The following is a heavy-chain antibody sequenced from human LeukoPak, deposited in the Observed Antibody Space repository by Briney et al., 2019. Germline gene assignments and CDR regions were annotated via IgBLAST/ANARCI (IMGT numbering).Heavy chain of an antibody. CDR2: IKQDGSEK. CDR3: ARDSSYDTSGYYPYFFDS. V-gene: IGHV3-7*01. J-gene: IGHJ4*02. CDR1: GFTFSNYW. D-gene: IGHD3-22*01. Sequence: GGSLRLSCAASGFTFSNYWMSWVRQAPGKGLEWVANIKQDGSEKYYEDSLKGRFTISRDNAKNSLYLQMNSLRAEDTAVYYCARDSSYDTSGYYPYFFDSWGQGTLVTVSS.